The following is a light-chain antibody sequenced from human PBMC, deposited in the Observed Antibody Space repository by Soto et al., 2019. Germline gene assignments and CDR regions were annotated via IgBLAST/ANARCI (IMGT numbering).Light chain of an antibody. J-gene: IGLJ3*02. CDR1: NRDVGSYNL. CDR2: EVR. CDR3: TSWDDSPRWV. Sequence: QSVLTQPASVSGSPGQSITIACTGTNRDVGSYNLVSWYQQRPGEAPKLIISEVRNRPSGISYRFTGSKSGNTASLTISGLQAEDEADYYCTSWDDSPRWVFGGGTKLTVL. V-gene: IGLV2-14*01.